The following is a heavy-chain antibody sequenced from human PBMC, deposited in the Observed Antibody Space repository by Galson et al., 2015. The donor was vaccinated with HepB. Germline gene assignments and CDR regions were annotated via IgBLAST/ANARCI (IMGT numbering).Heavy chain of an antibody. J-gene: IGHJ4*02. CDR2: INPNSGGT. D-gene: IGHD3-22*01. Sequence: SVKVSCKASGYTFTGYYMHWVRQAPGQGLEWMGWINPNSGGTNYAQKFQGRVTMTRDTSISTAYMELSRLRSDDTAVYYCARDYYDSSGYYYFDYWGQGTLVTVSS. CDR3: ARDYYDSSGYYYFDY. CDR1: GYTFTGYY. V-gene: IGHV1-2*02.